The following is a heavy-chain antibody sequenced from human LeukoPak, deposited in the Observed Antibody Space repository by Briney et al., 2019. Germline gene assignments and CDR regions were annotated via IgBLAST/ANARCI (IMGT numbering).Heavy chain of an antibody. V-gene: IGHV3-23*01. D-gene: IGHD3-22*01. J-gene: IGHJ4*02. CDR2: ISGSGGST. Sequence: GGSLRLSCAASGFTFSSYAMSWVRQAPGKGLEWVSAISGSGGSTYCADSVKGRFTISRDNSKNTLYLQMNSLRAEDTAVYYCAKDGGYYDSSGYYRYWGQGTLVTVSS. CDR3: AKDGGYYDSSGYYRY. CDR1: GFTFSSYA.